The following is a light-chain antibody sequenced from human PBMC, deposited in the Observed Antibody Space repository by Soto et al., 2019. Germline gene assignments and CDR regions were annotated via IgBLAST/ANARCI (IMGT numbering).Light chain of an antibody. J-gene: IGKJ1*01. CDR3: QQYTNWHWT. V-gene: IGKV3-15*01. CDR2: DAS. Sequence: IVMTQSPATLSVSPGERATLSCRASQSVAGNLAWYQQKPGQAPRLLIYDASPRATGIPARFSGSGSGTEFTVTISSVQSEDFAVYYCQQYTNWHWTFGQGTKVEIK. CDR1: QSVAGN.